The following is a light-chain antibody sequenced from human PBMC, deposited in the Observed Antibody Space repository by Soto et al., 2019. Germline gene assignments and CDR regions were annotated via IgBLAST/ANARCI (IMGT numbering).Light chain of an antibody. CDR3: QTWGTGIRV. J-gene: IGLJ2*01. V-gene: IGLV4-69*01. Sequence: QSVLTQSPSASASLGASVTLTCTLSSGHRNDAIAWHQQHPEKGPRYLMKVNIDGSHNKGDGLPDRFSGSSSGAERYLTIARLQSEDEADYYCQTWGTGIRVFGGGTKVTVL. CDR1: SGHRNDA. CDR2: VNIDGSH.